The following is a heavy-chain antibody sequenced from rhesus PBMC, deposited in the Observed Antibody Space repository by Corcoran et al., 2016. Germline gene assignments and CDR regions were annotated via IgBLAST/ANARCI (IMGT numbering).Heavy chain of an antibody. Sequence: QVQLQESGPGLVKPSETLSLTCAVSGASISNYWWSWIRQPPGKGLEWIGEINGNSGSTYYNPSLKSRVTISKDASKNQFSLNLNSLTAADTAVYYCARDRGVATSNWGQGVLVTVSS. CDR2: INGNSGST. D-gene: IGHD4-29*01. V-gene: IGHV4-80*01. CDR1: GASISNYW. CDR3: ARDRGVATSN. J-gene: IGHJ4*01.